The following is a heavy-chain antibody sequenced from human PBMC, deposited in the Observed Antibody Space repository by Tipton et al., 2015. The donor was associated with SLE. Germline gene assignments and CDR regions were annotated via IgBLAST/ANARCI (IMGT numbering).Heavy chain of an antibody. V-gene: IGHV3-23*03. CDR2: IYGGAHNT. D-gene: IGHD6-13*01. Sequence: SLRLSCAASGFLFSSYAMSWVRQAPGKGLEWIAVIYGGAHNTFYADSVKGRFTISRDDSKDTLYLQMNSLRAADTAVYYCARLPGHSTGSRYVREGSDFRGQGTLVTVSS. CDR3: ARLPGHSTGSRYVREGSDF. J-gene: IGHJ4*02. CDR1: GFLFSSYA.